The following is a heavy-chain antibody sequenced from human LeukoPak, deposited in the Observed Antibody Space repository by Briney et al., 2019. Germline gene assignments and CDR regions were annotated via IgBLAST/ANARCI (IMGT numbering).Heavy chain of an antibody. Sequence: GGSLRLSCAASGFTFSSYGMHWVRQAPGKGLEWVAFIRYDGSNKYYADSVKGRFTISRDNSKNTLYLQMNSLRAEDTAVYYCAKDPKPSYIVVVTGEGNWFDPWGQGTLVTVSS. CDR2: IRYDGSNK. CDR1: GFTFSSYG. V-gene: IGHV3-30*02. CDR3: AKDPKPSYIVVVTGEGNWFDP. J-gene: IGHJ5*02. D-gene: IGHD2-21*02.